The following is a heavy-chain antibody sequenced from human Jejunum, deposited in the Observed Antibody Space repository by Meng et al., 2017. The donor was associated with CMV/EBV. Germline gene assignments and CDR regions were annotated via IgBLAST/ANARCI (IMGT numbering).Heavy chain of an antibody. Sequence: VQLVESWGGLFQPGGSLRLCCAASGFSFSASVMHWVRQDPGQGLVWVARINHDGTETIYRDSVRGRFTVSRDNTKNTVSLEMNSLRVEDTALYYCVKDFAWSIDFWGQGVLVTVSS. V-gene: IGHV3-74*01. D-gene: IGHD3-3*01. CDR1: GFSFSASV. CDR2: INHDGTET. CDR3: VKDFAWSIDF. J-gene: IGHJ4*02.